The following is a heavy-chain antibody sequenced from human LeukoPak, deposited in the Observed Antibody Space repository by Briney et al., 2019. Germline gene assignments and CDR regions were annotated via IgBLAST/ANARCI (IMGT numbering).Heavy chain of an antibody. D-gene: IGHD3-16*02. CDR3: ARVYYLWESYRYLFDY. J-gene: IGHJ4*02. V-gene: IGHV1-2*02. CDR2: ISPNSGGA. Sequence: GASVKVSCKASGYTFTDYYIHWVRQAPGQGLEWMGWISPNSGGANYAQKFRGRVTMTRDTSITTAYMELSSLKSDDTALYYCARVYYLWESYRYLFDYWGQGSLVTVSS. CDR1: GYTFTDYY.